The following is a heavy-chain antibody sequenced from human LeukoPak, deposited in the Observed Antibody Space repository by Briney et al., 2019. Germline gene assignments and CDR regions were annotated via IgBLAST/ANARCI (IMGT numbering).Heavy chain of an antibody. J-gene: IGHJ5*02. D-gene: IGHD3-10*01. CDR3: ASEDGSGTNWFDP. CDR1: GYFISSGYY. V-gene: IGHV4-38-2*01. CDR2: IYHSGST. Sequence: SETLSLTCAVCGYFISSGYYWGWIGQTPGNGLEWIGRIYHSGSTYYNPCLNSRVPISVEKSKHQFSLKLSPGAAADTAVYYCASEDGSGTNWFDPWGQRTLVSVSS.